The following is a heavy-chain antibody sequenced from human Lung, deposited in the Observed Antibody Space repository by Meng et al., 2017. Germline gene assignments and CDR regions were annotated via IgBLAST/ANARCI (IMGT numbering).Heavy chain of an antibody. CDR2: INHSGST. J-gene: IGHJ4*02. D-gene: IGHD4-11*01. Sequence: AGLLNPWETLSLSCVVSGGSFSDYYWSWIRQPPGKGLEWIGEINHSGSTNYNPSLESRATISVDTSQNNLSLKLSSVTAADSAVYYCARGPTTMAHDFDYWGQGTLVTVSS. V-gene: IGHV4-34*01. CDR1: GGSFSDYY. CDR3: ARGPTTMAHDFDY.